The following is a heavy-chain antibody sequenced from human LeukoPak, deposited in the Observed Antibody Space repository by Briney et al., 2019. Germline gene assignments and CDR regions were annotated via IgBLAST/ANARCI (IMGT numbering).Heavy chain of an antibody. Sequence: ASVKVSCKASGYTFTGYYMHWVRQAPGQGLEWMGWINPNSGGTNYAQKFQGRVTMTRDTSISTAYMELSRLRSDDTAVYYCARDRAAALYYYGMDVWGQGTTVTVSS. D-gene: IGHD2-2*01. CDR3: ARDRAAALYYYGMDV. CDR2: INPNSGGT. V-gene: IGHV1-2*02. J-gene: IGHJ6*02. CDR1: GYTFTGYY.